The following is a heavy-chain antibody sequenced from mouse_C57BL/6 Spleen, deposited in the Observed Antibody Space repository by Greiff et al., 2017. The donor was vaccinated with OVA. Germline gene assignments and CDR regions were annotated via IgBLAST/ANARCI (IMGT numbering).Heavy chain of an antibody. Sequence: QVQLQQSGPELVKPGASVKISCKASGYAFSSSWMNWVKQRPGKGLEWIGRIYPGDGDTNYNGKFKGKATLTADKSSSTAYMQLSSLTSEDSAVYFCAREGYDGYYYAMDYGGQGTSVTVSS. CDR2: IYPGDGDT. CDR1: GYAFSSSW. J-gene: IGHJ4*01. CDR3: AREGYDGYYYAMDY. V-gene: IGHV1-82*01. D-gene: IGHD2-3*01.